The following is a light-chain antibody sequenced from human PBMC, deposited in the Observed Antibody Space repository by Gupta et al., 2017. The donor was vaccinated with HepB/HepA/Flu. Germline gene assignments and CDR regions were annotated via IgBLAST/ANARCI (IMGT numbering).Light chain of an antibody. V-gene: IGKV3-15*01. CDR3: KKERTWYT. Sequence: EIVMTQSPATLSVSPGERATRSCRASQSVRSKLAWYQQKPGQAPRLLIYDASTRATGVPARFSGSGSGTEFTLTISRLQSEEFAFYYCKKERTWYTFGQGTKLEIK. J-gene: IGKJ2*01. CDR2: DAS. CDR1: QSVRSK.